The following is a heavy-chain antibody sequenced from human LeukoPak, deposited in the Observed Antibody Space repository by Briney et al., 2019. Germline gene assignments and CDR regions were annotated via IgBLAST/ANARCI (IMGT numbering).Heavy chain of an antibody. D-gene: IGHD3-10*01. J-gene: IGHJ4*02. CDR2: IRYDGTNK. CDR1: GFTFSSYG. CDR3: AKDLRYGSGSYWDY. Sequence: GGSLRLSCAASGFTFSSYGMHWVRQAPGKGLEWVSFIRYDGTNKYYADSVKGRFTISRDNSKNTLYLQMNSLRAEDTAVYYCAKDLRYGSGSYWDYWGQGTLVTVSS. V-gene: IGHV3-30*02.